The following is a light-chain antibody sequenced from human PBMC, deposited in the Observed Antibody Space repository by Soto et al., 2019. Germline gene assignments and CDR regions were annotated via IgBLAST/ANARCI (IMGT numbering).Light chain of an antibody. CDR1: SSDVGGYNF. CDR3: SSYSGNYIVL. J-gene: IGLJ2*01. Sequence: QSALTQPPSASGSPGQSVTISCTGTSSDVGGYNFVSWYQHHPGKAPKLMIYEVSKRPSGVPDRFSGSKSGNTASLNVSGLQAEDEADYYCSSYSGNYIVLLGGGTKVTVL. CDR2: EVS. V-gene: IGLV2-8*01.